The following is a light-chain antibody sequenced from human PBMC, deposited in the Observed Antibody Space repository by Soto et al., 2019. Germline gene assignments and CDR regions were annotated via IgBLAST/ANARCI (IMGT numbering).Light chain of an antibody. Sequence: TQSPGTLSLSPGESATLSCRANQVVSSSYLAWYQQKPGKAPKLLIYKASTLKSGVPSRFSGSGSGTEFTLTISSLQPDDFATYYCQHYNSYSEAFGQGTKVELK. CDR1: QVVSSS. CDR2: KAS. V-gene: IGKV1-5*03. J-gene: IGKJ1*01. CDR3: QHYNSYSEA.